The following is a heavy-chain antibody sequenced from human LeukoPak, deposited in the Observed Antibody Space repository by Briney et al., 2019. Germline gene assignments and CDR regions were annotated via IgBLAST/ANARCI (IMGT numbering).Heavy chain of an antibody. J-gene: IGHJ3*02. V-gene: IGHV3-7*01. CDR3: ARVWDYGGNFGQAFDI. Sequence: SGGSLRLSCAASGFTFSSYWMSWVRQAPGKGLEWVANIKQDGSEKYYVDSVKGRFTISRDNAKNSLYLQMNSLRAEDTAVYYCARVWDYGGNFGQAFDIWGQGTMVTVSS. D-gene: IGHD4-23*01. CDR2: IKQDGSEK. CDR1: GFTFSSYW.